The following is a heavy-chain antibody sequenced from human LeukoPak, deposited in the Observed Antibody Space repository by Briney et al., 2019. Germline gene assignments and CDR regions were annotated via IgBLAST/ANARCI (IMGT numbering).Heavy chain of an antibody. CDR3: ARDHSYYYYMDV. V-gene: IGHV4-39*07. Sequence: SETLSLTCTVSGGSISSSSYYWGWIRQPPGKGLEWIGSIYYSGSTYYNPSLKSRVTVSVDTSKNQFSLKLSSVTAADTAVYYCARDHSYYYYMDVWGKETTVTVSS. CDR1: GGSISSSSYY. J-gene: IGHJ6*03. CDR2: IYYSGST.